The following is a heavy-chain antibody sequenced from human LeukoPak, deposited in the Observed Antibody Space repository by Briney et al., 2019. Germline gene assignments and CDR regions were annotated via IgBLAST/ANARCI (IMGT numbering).Heavy chain of an antibody. CDR2: IYSGGST. J-gene: IGHJ4*02. V-gene: IGHV3-66*02. CDR1: GFTVSSNY. D-gene: IGHD3-10*01. CDR3: ARGVTMVRGVINYLDY. Sequence: GGSLRLSCAASGFTVSSNYMSWVRQAPGKGLEWVSVIYSGGSTYYADSVKGRFTISRDNSENTLYLQMNSLRAEDTAVYYCARGVTMVRGVINYLDYWGQGTLVTVSS.